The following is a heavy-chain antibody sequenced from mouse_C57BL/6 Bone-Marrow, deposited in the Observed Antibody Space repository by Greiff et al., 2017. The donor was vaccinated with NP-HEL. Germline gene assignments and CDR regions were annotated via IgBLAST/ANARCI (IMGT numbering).Heavy chain of an antibody. CDR2: INPNNGGT. D-gene: IGHD1-1*01. J-gene: IGHJ1*03. CDR3: ARWSTTVVAHWYFDV. CDR1: GYTFTDYN. Sequence: VQLQQSGPELVKPGASVKIPCKASGYTFTDYNMDWVKQSHGKSLEWIGDINPNNGGTIYNQKFKGKATLTVDTSSSTAYMELRSLTSEDTAVYYCARWSTTVVAHWYFDVWGTGTTVTVSS. V-gene: IGHV1-18*01.